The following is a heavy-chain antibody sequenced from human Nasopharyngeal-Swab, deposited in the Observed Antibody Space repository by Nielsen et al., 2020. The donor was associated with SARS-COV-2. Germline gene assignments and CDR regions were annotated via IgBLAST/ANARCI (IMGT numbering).Heavy chain of an antibody. CDR2: LTGSGDST. D-gene: IGHD6-13*01. V-gene: IGHV3-23*01. CDR3: AKDSSSWYPHQFDY. CDR1: GFTFSSYA. J-gene: IGHJ4*02. Sequence: GESLKISCAASGFTFSSYAMSWVRQAPGKGLEWVSGLTGSGDSTYYIDSVKGRFTISRDNSKNTLYLQMNSLRAEDTAVYYCAKDSSSWYPHQFDYWGQGTLVTVSS.